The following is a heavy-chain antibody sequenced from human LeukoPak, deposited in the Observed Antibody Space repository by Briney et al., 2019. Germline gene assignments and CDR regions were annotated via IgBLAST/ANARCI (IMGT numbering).Heavy chain of an antibody. J-gene: IGHJ3*01. Sequence: GESLKIPCRGSGYSFDLYYIGWVRQMPGKGLEWMGIIYPGDSETKYNPSFQGQVTMSADKSMNTAYLHWNNLKASDSATYYCARRRGSGYYSFDVWGQGTIVTVSS. V-gene: IGHV5-51*01. D-gene: IGHD3-3*01. CDR3: ARRRGSGYYSFDV. CDR2: IYPGDSET. CDR1: GYSFDLYY.